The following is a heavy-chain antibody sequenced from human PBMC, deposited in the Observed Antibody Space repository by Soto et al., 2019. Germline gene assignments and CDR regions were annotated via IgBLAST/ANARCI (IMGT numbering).Heavy chain of an antibody. CDR1: GFTFGDDA. Sequence: PGGSLRLSCTASGFTFGDDAMSWFRRAPGKGLEWVGFIRSKAYGGTTEYAASVKGRFTISRDDSKSIAYLQMNSLKTEDTAVYYCTRDGGYDFWSGYYYYGMDXWGQGTTVTVSS. V-gene: IGHV3-49*03. CDR3: TRDGGYDFWSGYYYYGMDX. D-gene: IGHD3-3*01. J-gene: IGHJ6*02. CDR2: IRSKAYGGTT.